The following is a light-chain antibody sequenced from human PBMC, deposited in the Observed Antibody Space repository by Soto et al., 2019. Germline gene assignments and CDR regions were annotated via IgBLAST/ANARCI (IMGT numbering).Light chain of an antibody. J-gene: IGKJ1*01. CDR2: KAS. CDR1: QTIGSW. V-gene: IGKV1-5*03. CDR3: QHYNSYSEA. Sequence: DIQMNQSPSTLSGSVGDRVTITCRASQTIGSWLAWYPQTPGKAPKVXIYKASTLKSGVPSRFSGSGAGTECTRTISSLQPDDVETDYCQHYNSYSEAFGQGTKVDIK.